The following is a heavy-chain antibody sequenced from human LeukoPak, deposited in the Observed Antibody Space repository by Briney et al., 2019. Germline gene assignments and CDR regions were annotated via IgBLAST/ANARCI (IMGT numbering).Heavy chain of an antibody. CDR3: TSSFDY. D-gene: IGHD2-2*01. V-gene: IGHV3-23*01. CDR2: ISTRGAST. Sequence: GGSLTLSCAASGFNFSSYAMSWVRQTPERGLEWVSSISTRGASTYYADSVKGRFTVSRDNSKDTLYLQMNSLTAEDTALYYCTSSFDYWGQGILVTVSS. J-gene: IGHJ4*02. CDR1: GFNFSSYA.